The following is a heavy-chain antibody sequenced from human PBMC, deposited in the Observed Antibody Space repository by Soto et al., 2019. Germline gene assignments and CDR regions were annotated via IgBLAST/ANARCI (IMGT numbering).Heavy chain of an antibody. CDR2: ISYSGST. D-gene: IGHD2-15*01. V-gene: IGHV4-39*01. CDR1: GGSVSSSGNY. Sequence: QLQLQESGPGLVKPSETLSLTCTVSGGSVSSSGNYWGWIRQPPGKGLEWIGSISYSGSTYYNPSLTSRVTTSVDTSKNQFSLKLRSVTAADTAVYYCARPYAVVLYHFDYWGLGTLFTVSS. CDR3: ARPYAVVLYHFDY. J-gene: IGHJ4*02.